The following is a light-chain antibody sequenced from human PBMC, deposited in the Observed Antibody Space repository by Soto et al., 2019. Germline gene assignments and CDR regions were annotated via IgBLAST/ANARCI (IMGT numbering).Light chain of an antibody. CDR3: QQYNSYSFT. Sequence: DIQMTQSPSTLSASVGDRVTITCRASQSISSWLAWYQQKPGKAPKLLIYDASSLESGVPSRFSGSGSGTEFTLTISRLQPEDFATYYCQQYNSYSFTFGRGTKVDIK. CDR2: DAS. V-gene: IGKV1-5*01. J-gene: IGKJ3*01. CDR1: QSISSW.